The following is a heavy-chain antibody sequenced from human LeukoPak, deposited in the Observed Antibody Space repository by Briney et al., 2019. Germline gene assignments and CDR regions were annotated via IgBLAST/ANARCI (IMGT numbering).Heavy chain of an antibody. D-gene: IGHD2-2*01. CDR1: GGSISSYY. CDR2: IYNSGAT. Sequence: SETLSLTCTVSGGSISSYYWGWIRQPPGKELEWVGSIYNSGATFYDPSLKSRVTISVDTSKNQLSLKLTSVTAADTAVYYCARHNLELPAAHGNFDIWGQGTMVSVSS. J-gene: IGHJ3*02. V-gene: IGHV4-39*01. CDR3: ARHNLELPAAHGNFDI.